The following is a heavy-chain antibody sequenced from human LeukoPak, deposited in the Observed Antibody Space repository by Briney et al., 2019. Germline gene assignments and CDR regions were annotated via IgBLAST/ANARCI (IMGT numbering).Heavy chain of an antibody. J-gene: IGHJ6*03. Sequence: ASVKVSCKASGGTFSSYAISWVRQAPGQGLEWMGGIIPIFGTATYAQKFQGRVTITADESTSTAYMELSSLRSEDTAVYYCARGYYDILTGYVPKEYYYYYYYMDVWGKGTTVTISS. CDR1: GGTFSSYA. D-gene: IGHD3-9*01. CDR2: IIPIFGTA. CDR3: ARGYYDILTGYVPKEYYYYYYYMDV. V-gene: IGHV1-69*13.